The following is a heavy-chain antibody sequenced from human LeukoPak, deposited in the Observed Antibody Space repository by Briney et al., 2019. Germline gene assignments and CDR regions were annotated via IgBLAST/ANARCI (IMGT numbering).Heavy chain of an antibody. CDR1: GGSISSYY. J-gene: IGHJ6*02. D-gene: IGHD3-10*01. CDR3: ARDRGSYYGMDV. Sequence: SETLSLTCTVSGGSISSYYRSWIRQPPGKGLEWIGYIYYSGSTNYNPSLKSRVTISVDTSKNQFSLKLSSVTAADTAVYYCARDRGSYYGMDVWGQGTTVTVSS. CDR2: IYYSGST. V-gene: IGHV4-59*01.